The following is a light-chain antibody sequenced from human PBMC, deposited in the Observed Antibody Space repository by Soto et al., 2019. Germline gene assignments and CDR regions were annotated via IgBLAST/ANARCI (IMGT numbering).Light chain of an antibody. CDR2: KAS. CDR1: QSISSW. V-gene: IGKV1-5*03. J-gene: IGKJ1*01. CDR3: QHYNNYPWP. Sequence: DIQMTQSPSTLSASVGDRVTITCRASQSISSWLAWYQEKPGKAPKLLIYKASSLESGVPSRFSGSGSGPEFTLTVSSLQSDDVATYYCQHYNNYPWPFGQGTQVEF.